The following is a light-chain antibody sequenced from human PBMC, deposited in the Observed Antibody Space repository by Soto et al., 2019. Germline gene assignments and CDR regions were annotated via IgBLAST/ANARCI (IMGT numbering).Light chain of an antibody. CDR2: AST. V-gene: IGKV1-39*01. Sequence: DIQMTQSPSSLSASVGDRVTITCRASQRITTYLNWYQQRPGKAPSLLIYASTYLRGGVPSMFSGSGSGTDFTLTLAGLQPDAFATYFCNQSHTTPWTFGQGTKVEI. CDR3: NQSHTTPWT. CDR1: QRITTY. J-gene: IGKJ1*01.